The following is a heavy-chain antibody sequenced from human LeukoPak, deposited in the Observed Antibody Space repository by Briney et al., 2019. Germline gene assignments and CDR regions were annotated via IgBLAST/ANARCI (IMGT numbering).Heavy chain of an antibody. J-gene: IGHJ5*02. V-gene: IGHV4-39*01. CDR2: IYHSGST. CDR1: GGSISSSSYY. D-gene: IGHD2-2*01. CDR3: ARPQVPAAMRGWFDP. Sequence: SSETLSLTCTVSGGSISSSSYYWGWIRQPPGKGLEWIGSIYHSGSTYYNPSLKSRVTISVDTSKNQFSLKLSSVTAADTAVYYCARPQVPAAMRGWFDPWGQGTLVTVSS.